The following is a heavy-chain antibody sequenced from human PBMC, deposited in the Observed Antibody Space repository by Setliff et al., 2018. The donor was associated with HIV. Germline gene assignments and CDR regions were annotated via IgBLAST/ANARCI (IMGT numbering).Heavy chain of an antibody. D-gene: IGHD5-12*01. CDR3: ARGKTWLRFLDY. CDR1: GYTFNNYG. CDR2: INTHSGYT. Sequence: GASVKVSRKASGYTFNNYGISWVRQAPGQGLEWMGWINTHSGYTNYAQNVQGRVTVTMGTSTSTAYMELRSLKSDDTAVYYCARGKTWLRFLDYWGQGTLVTVSS. V-gene: IGHV1-18*01. J-gene: IGHJ4*02.